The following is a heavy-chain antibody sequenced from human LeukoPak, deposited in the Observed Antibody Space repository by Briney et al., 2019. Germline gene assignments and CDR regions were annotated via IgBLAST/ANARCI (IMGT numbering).Heavy chain of an antibody. V-gene: IGHV4-59*08. Sequence: SETLSLTCTVSGGSISSYYWSWIRQPPGKGLEWIGHIYYSGSTNYNPSLKSRVTISVDTSKNQFPLKLSSVTAADTAVYYCASIIVGANNWFDPWGQGTLVTVSS. D-gene: IGHD1-26*01. CDR2: IYYSGST. CDR3: ASIIVGANNWFDP. J-gene: IGHJ5*02. CDR1: GGSISSYY.